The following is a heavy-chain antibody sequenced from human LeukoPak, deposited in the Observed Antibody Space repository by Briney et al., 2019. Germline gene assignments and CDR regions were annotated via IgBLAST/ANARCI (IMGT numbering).Heavy chain of an antibody. J-gene: IGHJ3*02. CDR2: INHSGST. CDR1: GGSFSGYY. V-gene: IGHV4-34*01. D-gene: IGHD6-13*01. Sequence: SETVSLTCAVYGGSFSGYYCSWLRQPPGKGLEWIGEINHSGSTNYNPSLKSRVTISVDTSKNQFSLKLSSVTAADTAVYYCVVGSSWYFSYAFDIWGQGTVVTGSS. CDR3: VVGSSWYFSYAFDI.